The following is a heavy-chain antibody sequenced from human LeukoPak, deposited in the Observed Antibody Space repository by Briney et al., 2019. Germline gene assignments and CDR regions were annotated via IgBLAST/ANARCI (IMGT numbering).Heavy chain of an antibody. CDR3: ARGLLRSSPTSWAFDL. J-gene: IGHJ3*01. V-gene: IGHV3-21*01. CDR1: GFIFSDYS. Sequence: GGSLRLSCAASGFIFSDYSMHWVRQAPGKGLEWISSISNGGSKIDYADSVRGRYTISRDNAKNSLFLHMNSLRAVDTALYYCARGLLRSSPTSWAFDLWGPGTMVTVSS. CDR2: ISNGGSKI. D-gene: IGHD2-2*01.